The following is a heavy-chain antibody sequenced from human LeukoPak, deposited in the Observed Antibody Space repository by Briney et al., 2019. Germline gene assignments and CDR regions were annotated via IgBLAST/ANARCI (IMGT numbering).Heavy chain of an antibody. CDR3: ARGSIRDDFWSGYVINSFDY. Sequence: SETLSLTCAVYGGSFSGYYWSRIRQPPGKGLEWIGEINHSGSTNYNPSLKSRVTISVDTSKNQFSLKLSSVTAADTAVYYCARGSIRDDFWSGYVINSFDYWGQGTLVTVSS. D-gene: IGHD3-3*01. V-gene: IGHV4-34*01. CDR2: INHSGST. CDR1: GGSFSGYY. J-gene: IGHJ4*02.